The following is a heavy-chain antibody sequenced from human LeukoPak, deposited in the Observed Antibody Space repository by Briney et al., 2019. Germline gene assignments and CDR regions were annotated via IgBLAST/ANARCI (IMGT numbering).Heavy chain of an antibody. CDR1: GFTFSGYG. CDR3: AKDPGDY. Sequence: GGSLRLSCAASGFTFSGYGMHWVRQAPGKGLEWEAVISYDGSNKYYADSVKGRFTISRDNSKNTLYLQMNSLRAEDTAVYYCAKDPGDYWGQGTLVTVSS. J-gene: IGHJ4*02. CDR2: ISYDGSNK. V-gene: IGHV3-30*18. D-gene: IGHD1-14*01.